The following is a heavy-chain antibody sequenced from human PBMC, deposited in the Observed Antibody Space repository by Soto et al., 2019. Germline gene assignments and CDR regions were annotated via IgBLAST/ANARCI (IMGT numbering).Heavy chain of an antibody. V-gene: IGHV1-18*01. Sequence: SEKVSCKTSVYTFTSYGISWVRQAPGQGLEWMGWISAYNGNTNYAQKLQGRVTMTTDTSTSTAYMELRSLRSDDPAVYYCARHLGFGDFWSGYLTAYWGQGSLVTVSS. CDR2: ISAYNGNT. D-gene: IGHD3-3*01. CDR3: ARHLGFGDFWSGYLTAY. CDR1: VYTFTSYG. J-gene: IGHJ4*02.